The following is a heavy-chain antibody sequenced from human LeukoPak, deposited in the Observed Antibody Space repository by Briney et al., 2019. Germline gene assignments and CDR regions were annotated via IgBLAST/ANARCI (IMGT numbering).Heavy chain of an antibody. CDR1: GFTFSSYA. Sequence: HAGGSLRLSCAASGFTFSSYAMSWVRQAPGKGLEWVSAISSSGEKTYYADSVKGRFTISRDNSKNTLYLQMNSLRAEDTAVYYCANYFGSVTIDYWGQGTLVTVSS. V-gene: IGHV3-23*01. J-gene: IGHJ4*02. CDR2: ISSSGEKT. CDR3: ANYFGSVTIDY. D-gene: IGHD3-10*01.